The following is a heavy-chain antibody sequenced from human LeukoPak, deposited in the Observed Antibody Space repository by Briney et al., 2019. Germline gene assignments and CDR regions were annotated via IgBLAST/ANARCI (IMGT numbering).Heavy chain of an antibody. V-gene: IGHV4-30-4*08. J-gene: IGHJ6*03. CDR1: GGSISSGDYY. CDR2: IYYSGST. Sequence: SQTLSLTCTVSGGSISSGDYYWGWIRQPPGKGLEWIGYIYYSGSTYYNPSLKSRVTISVDTSKNQFSLKLSSVTAADTAVYYCARGRSSSYHYYYYYYMDVWGKGTTVTVSS. D-gene: IGHD2-2*02. CDR3: ARGRSSSYHYYYYYYMDV.